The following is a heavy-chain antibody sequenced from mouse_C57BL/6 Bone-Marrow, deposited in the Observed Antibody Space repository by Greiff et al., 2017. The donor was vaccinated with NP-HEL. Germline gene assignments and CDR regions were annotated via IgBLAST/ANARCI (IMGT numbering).Heavy chain of an antibody. Sequence: QVQLQQSGPGLVQPSQSLSITCTVSGFSLTSYGVHWVRQSPGKGLEWLGVIWSGGSTDYNAAFISRLSISKDNSKSQVFFKMNSLQADDTAIYYCARGGYGSSHWYFDVWGTGTTVTVSS. J-gene: IGHJ1*03. D-gene: IGHD1-1*01. CDR1: GFSLTSYG. CDR2: IWSGGST. V-gene: IGHV2-2*01. CDR3: ARGGYGSSHWYFDV.